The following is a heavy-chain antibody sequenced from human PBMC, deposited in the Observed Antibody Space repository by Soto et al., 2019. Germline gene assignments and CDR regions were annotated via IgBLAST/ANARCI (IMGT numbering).Heavy chain of an antibody. CDR3: AIPLTYYYDSSGYYPPLDY. D-gene: IGHD3-22*01. CDR1: GYTFTSYD. CDR2: MNPNSGNT. J-gene: IGHJ4*02. V-gene: IGHV1-8*01. Sequence: ASVKDSCKASGYTFTSYDINWVRQATGQGLEWMGWMNPNSGNTGYAQKFQGRVTMTRNTSISTAYMELSSLRSEDTDVYYCAIPLTYYYDSSGYYPPLDYWGQGTLVTVSS.